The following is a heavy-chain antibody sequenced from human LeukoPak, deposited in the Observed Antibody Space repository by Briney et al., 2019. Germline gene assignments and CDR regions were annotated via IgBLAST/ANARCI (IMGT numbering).Heavy chain of an antibody. Sequence: SETLSLTCAVYGGSFSGYYWSWLRQPPGKGLEWIGEINHSGSTYYNPSLKSRVTISVDTSKNQFSLKLSSVTAADTAMYYCGRGGMAAGHFDYWGQGTGVTVSS. CDR1: GGSFSGYY. D-gene: IGHD6-13*01. J-gene: IGHJ4*02. V-gene: IGHV4-34*01. CDR2: INHSGST. CDR3: GRGGMAAGHFDY.